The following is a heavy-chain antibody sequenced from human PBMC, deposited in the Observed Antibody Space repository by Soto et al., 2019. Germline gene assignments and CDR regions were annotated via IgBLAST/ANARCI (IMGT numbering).Heavy chain of an antibody. D-gene: IGHD1-1*01. J-gene: IGHJ5*02. CDR3: ARDLALERHWFDP. CDR2: IYYSGST. CDR1: GGSVSSGSYY. Sequence: QVQLQESGPGLVKPSETLSLTCTVSGGSVSSGSYYWSWIRQPPGKGLEWIGYIYYSGSTNYNPSLKSRVTISVDTSKNQYSLKLSSVTAADTAVYYCARDLALERHWFDPWGQGTLVTVSS. V-gene: IGHV4-61*01.